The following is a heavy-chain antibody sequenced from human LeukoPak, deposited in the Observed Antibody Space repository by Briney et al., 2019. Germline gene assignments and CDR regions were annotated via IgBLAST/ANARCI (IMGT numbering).Heavy chain of an antibody. CDR2: ISSSSSYI. J-gene: IGHJ4*02. CDR3: ARRGVYGSGAFYLDY. Sequence: GGSLRLSCAASGFTFSSYAMSWVRQAPGKGLEWVSSISSSSSYIYYADSVKGRFTISRDNAKNSLYLQMNSLRAEDTAVYYCARRGVYGSGAFYLDYWGQGTLVTVSS. CDR1: GFTFSSYA. D-gene: IGHD3-10*01. V-gene: IGHV3-21*01.